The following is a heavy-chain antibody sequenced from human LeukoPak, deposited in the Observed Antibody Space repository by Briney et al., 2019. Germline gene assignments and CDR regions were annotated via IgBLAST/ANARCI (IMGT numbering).Heavy chain of an antibody. CDR2: TFYSGSS. J-gene: IGHJ6*03. D-gene: IGHD5-24*01. CDR1: GDSISSSSYY. V-gene: IGHV4-39*02. Sequence: PSETLSLTCTVSGDSISSSSYYWDWIRQPPGKGLEWIGSTFYSGSSYYNPSLKSRVTISVDTSKNQFSLKLSSVTAADTAVYYCARDRVATTGYYYYYMDVWGKGTTVTISS. CDR3: ARDRVATTGYYYYYMDV.